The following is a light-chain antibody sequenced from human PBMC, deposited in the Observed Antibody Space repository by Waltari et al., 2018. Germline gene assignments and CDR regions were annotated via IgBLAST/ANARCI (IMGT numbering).Light chain of an antibody. J-gene: IGKJ5*01. CDR3: QQYYSTPIT. CDR2: WAS. CDR1: QSVLYSSNNKNY. Sequence: DIVMTQSPGSLAVSLGERATINCKSSQSVLYSSNNKNYLAWYQQKPGQPPKLLIYWASTRESGVPDRFSGSGSGTDFTLTISSLQAEDVAVYYCQQYYSTPITFGQGHDWRLN. V-gene: IGKV4-1*01.